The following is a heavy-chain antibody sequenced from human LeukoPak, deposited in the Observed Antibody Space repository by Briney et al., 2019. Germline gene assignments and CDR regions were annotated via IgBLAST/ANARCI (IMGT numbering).Heavy chain of an antibody. Sequence: KLGESLKISCKGSGYSFTNYWIGWVRQMPGKGLEWMGIIYPGDSDTRYSPSFQGQVTISADKSISTAYLQWSSLKASDTAMYYCARSEYGSGSFFDPWGQGTLVTVSS. CDR3: ARSEYGSGSFFDP. CDR1: GYSFTNYW. CDR2: IYPGDSDT. J-gene: IGHJ5*02. D-gene: IGHD3-10*01. V-gene: IGHV5-51*01.